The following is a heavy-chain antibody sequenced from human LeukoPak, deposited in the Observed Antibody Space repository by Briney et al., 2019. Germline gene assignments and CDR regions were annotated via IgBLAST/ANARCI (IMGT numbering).Heavy chain of an antibody. V-gene: IGHV3-30*18. CDR1: GFTLSSYG. CDR2: ISYDGSNK. J-gene: IGHJ3*02. CDR3: AKDTVVGATRATDAFDI. D-gene: IGHD1-26*01. Sequence: GRSLRLSCAASGFTLSSYGMHWVRQAPGKGLEWVAVISYDGSNKYYADSVKGRFTISRDNSKNTLYLQMNSLRAEDTAVYYCAKDTVVGATRATDAFDIWGQGTMVTVSS.